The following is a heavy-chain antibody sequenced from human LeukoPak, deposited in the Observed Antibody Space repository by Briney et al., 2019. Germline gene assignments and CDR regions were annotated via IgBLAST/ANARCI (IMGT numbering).Heavy chain of an antibody. Sequence: SETLSLTCTVSGGSISSSSYYWGWIRQPPGKALEWIGSIYYSGSTYYNPSLKSRVTISVDTSKNQFSLKLSSVTAADTAVYYCARQPENYDILTGYRLWYFDLWGRGTLVTVSS. D-gene: IGHD3-9*01. CDR3: ARQPENYDILTGYRLWYFDL. CDR2: IYYSGST. CDR1: GGSISSSSYY. J-gene: IGHJ2*01. V-gene: IGHV4-39*01.